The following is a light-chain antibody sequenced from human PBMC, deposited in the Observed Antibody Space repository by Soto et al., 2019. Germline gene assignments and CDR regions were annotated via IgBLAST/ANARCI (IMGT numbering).Light chain of an antibody. Sequence: EIVLTQSPATLSLSPGERATLSCRASQSVSSYFAWYQQKPGQAPRLLIYGASNRATGVPARFSGSGSGTDFTLTISSLEPEDFAVYYCQQRRHWPVTFGQGTKVDIK. J-gene: IGKJ1*01. CDR3: QQRRHWPVT. CDR1: QSVSSY. CDR2: GAS. V-gene: IGKV3-11*01.